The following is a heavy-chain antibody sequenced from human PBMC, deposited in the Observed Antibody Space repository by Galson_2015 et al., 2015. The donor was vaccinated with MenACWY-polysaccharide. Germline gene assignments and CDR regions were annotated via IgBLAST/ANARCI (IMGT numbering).Heavy chain of an antibody. CDR3: ARGMGTDTYGLAFDY. CDR1: GFRVRSHD. Sequence: SLRLSCAVSGFRVRSHDMFWVRHRPGLGLEWVSGIGPADDTYYRGSVRGRFTISRDAANNSLDLQMYNVRDGDTAVYYCARGMGTDTYGLAFDYWGQGIQVTVSS. CDR2: IGPADDT. D-gene: IGHD4-17*01. V-gene: IGHV3-13*01. J-gene: IGHJ4*02.